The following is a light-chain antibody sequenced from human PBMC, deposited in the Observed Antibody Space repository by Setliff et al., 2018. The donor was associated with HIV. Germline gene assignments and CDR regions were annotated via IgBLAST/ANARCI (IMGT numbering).Light chain of an antibody. J-gene: IGLJ2*01. Sequence: QSVLTQPRSVSGSPGQSVTISCTGTSSDVGSYNYVSWYQQHPGKAPKLMIYDVTKRPSGVPDRFSGSKSGNTASLTISGLQAEDEADYYCCPYAGSYTPVIFGGGTKVTVL. CDR3: CPYAGSYTPVI. CDR2: DVT. CDR1: SSDVGSYNY. V-gene: IGLV2-11*01.